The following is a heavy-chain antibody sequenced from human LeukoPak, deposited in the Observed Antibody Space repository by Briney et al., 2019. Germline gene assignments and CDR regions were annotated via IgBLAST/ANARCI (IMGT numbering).Heavy chain of an antibody. V-gene: IGHV3-48*03. J-gene: IGHJ4*02. D-gene: IGHD2-2*01. CDR1: GFTFSSYE. CDR3: AKGHDIVVVPAATRGVYYFDY. CDR2: VNSGGGHM. Sequence: GGSLRLSCAASGFTFSSYEMNWVRQAPGKGLEWLSYVNSGGGHMYYADSVKGRFTISRDNAKNSLYLQMNSLRAEDTAVYYCAKGHDIVVVPAATRGVYYFDYWGQGTLVTVSS.